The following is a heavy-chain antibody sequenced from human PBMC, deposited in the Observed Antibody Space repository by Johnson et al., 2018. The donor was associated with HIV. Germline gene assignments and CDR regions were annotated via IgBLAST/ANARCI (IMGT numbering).Heavy chain of an antibody. CDR3: AKRFPGWYGDYGAFDI. J-gene: IGHJ3*02. CDR2: ISYDASNK. Sequence: QMLLVESGGGVVQPGRSLRLSCAVSGFTFRSYDMHWVRQAPGKGLEWVAVISYDASNKYYADSVKGRFTISRDNSKNSLYLQMNSLRAEDTAVYYCAKRFPGWYGDYGAFDIWGQGTMVTVSS. CDR1: GFTFRSYD. V-gene: IGHV3-30*19. D-gene: IGHD4-17*01.